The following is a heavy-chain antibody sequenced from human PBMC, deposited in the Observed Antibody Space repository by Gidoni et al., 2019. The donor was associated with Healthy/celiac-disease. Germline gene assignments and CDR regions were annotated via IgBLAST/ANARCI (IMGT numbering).Heavy chain of an antibody. CDR1: VHTSTGSY. CDR3: ARDDGHIVGAWLNDMDV. J-gene: IGHJ6*02. Sequence: VQLALSGADVKKRGRSVTVSCMAAVHTSTGSYMHWVRQAPGQGREWMGWINRSNGGTNYAQKCQGTITIDSDTTISTAYMERSRLGSDDAAVCESARDDGHIVGAWLNDMDVWGQGTTVTVSS. CDR2: INRSNGGT. V-gene: IGHV1-2*02. D-gene: IGHD1-26*01.